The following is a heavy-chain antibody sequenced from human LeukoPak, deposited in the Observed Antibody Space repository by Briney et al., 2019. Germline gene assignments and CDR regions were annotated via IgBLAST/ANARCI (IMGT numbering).Heavy chain of an antibody. V-gene: IGHV4-38-2*01. CDR2: IYHSGST. CDR3: ARRSGSYRAGAEYFQH. Sequence: SETLPLTCAVSGYSISSGYYWGWIRQSPGKGLEWIGSIYHSGSTYYNPSLKSRVTISVDTSKNHFSLRLSSVTAADTAVYYCARRSGSYRAGAEYFQHWGRGTLVTVSS. J-gene: IGHJ1*01. D-gene: IGHD1-26*01. CDR1: GYSISSGYY.